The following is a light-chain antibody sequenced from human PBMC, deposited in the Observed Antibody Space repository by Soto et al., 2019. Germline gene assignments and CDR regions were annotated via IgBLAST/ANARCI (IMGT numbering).Light chain of an antibody. CDR2: GAS. V-gene: IGKV3-20*01. CDR1: QSVSSSY. J-gene: IGKJ1*01. CDR3: QQYGSSPQT. Sequence: EIVLPASPGTLSFSPGERATLSCRATQSVSSSYLAWYQQKPGQAPRLLIYGASSRATGIPDRFSGSGSGTDFTLTISRLEPEDFAVYYCQQYGSSPQTFGQGTKVDIK.